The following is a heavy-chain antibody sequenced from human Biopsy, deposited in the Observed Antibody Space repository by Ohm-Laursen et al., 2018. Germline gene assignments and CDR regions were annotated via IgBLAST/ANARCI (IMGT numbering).Heavy chain of an antibody. V-gene: IGHV1-8*01. CDR1: GYTFTSHD. Sequence: SSVKVSCKASGYTFTSHDINWVRQATGQGLEWIGWMSPNTGNTVYAQRFQDRVTMTSDTSTGTAYMELTSLTSDDTAVYFCARWETTLGRSLDSWGQGTLVAVSS. CDR2: MSPNTGNT. J-gene: IGHJ4*02. CDR3: ARWETTLGRSLDS. D-gene: IGHD1-26*01.